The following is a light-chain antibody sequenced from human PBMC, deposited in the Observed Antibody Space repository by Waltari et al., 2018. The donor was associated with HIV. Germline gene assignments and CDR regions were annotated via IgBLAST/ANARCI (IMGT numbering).Light chain of an antibody. CDR2: GTD. CDR3: QSYDSSLNGWV. Sequence: QSVLTQPPSVSGAPGRKVTIYCTGSSSNIGAGYDVYWYQQCPGTAPKVLIYGTDNRPSGVPDRFSGSKSGNSASLAITGLQADDEADYYCQSYDSSLNGWVFGGGTKLTV. V-gene: IGLV1-40*01. CDR1: SSNIGAGYD. J-gene: IGLJ3*02.